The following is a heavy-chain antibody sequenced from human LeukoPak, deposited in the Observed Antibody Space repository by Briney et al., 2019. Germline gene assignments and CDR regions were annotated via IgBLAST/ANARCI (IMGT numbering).Heavy chain of an antibody. J-gene: IGHJ4*02. CDR1: GFTFSTYS. CDR3: ARDIVPGIAAAGSDY. V-gene: IGHV3-48*04. CDR2: ISGSSSSSDGGAV. Sequence: QSGGSLRLSCTASGFTFSTYSMNWVRQAPGRGLEWVSYISGSSSSSDGGAVQYADSVKGRFTISRDNANNSLYLQMNSLRAEDTAVYYCARDIVPGIAAAGSDYWGQGTLVTVSS. D-gene: IGHD6-13*01.